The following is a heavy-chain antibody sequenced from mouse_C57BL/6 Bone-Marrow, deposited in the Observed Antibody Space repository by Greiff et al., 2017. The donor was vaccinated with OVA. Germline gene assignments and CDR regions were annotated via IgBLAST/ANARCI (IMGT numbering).Heavy chain of an antibody. CDR1: YTFFSRVH. D-gene: IGHD2-1*01. CDR2: GQGLEWIG. Sequence: QVQLQQSGPELARPWASVRISCQAFYTFFSRVHFAIMDTNSWMQWVKQRPGQGLEWIGAIYPGNGDTSSNPKFKGKDTLTEDKCSSTAYMQISSLTSDDSAVYYCASTPWFAYWGQGTMVTVSA. CDR3: SDDSAVYYCASTPWFAY. J-gene: IGHJ3*01. V-gene: IGHV1-87*01.